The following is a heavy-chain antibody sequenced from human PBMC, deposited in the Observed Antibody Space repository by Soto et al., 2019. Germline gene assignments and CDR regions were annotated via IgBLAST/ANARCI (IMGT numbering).Heavy chain of an antibody. J-gene: IGHJ4*02. Sequence: EVQLLESGGGLVKPGGSLRLSCAASGFTFSNACMNWVRQAPGKGLEWVGRIKSKTDGGSTDYAAPVKGRFTISRDDSKNTLYLQMNSLKTEDTAVYYCTAVDSGYPNPVWGQGTLVTVSS. V-gene: IGHV3-15*07. D-gene: IGHD3-22*01. CDR3: TAVDSGYPNPV. CDR1: GFTFSNAC. CDR2: IKSKTDGGST.